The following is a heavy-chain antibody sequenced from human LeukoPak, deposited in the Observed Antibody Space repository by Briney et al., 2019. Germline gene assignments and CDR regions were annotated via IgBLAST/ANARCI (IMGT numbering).Heavy chain of an antibody. Sequence: SETLSLTCTVSGYSISSGYYWGWIRQPPGKGLEWIGSIYHSGSTYYNPSLKSRVTISVDTSKNQFSLKLSSVTAADTAVYYCARTKRRNIVVVVAATRGTNWFDPWGQGTLVTVSS. CDR3: ARTKRRNIVVVVAATRGTNWFDP. CDR2: IYHSGST. CDR1: GYSISSGYY. D-gene: IGHD2-15*01. J-gene: IGHJ5*02. V-gene: IGHV4-38-2*02.